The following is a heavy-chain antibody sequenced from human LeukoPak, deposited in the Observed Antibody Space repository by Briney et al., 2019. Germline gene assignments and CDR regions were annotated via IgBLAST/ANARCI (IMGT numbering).Heavy chain of an antibody. J-gene: IGHJ6*02. CDR3: ARWRAAADPYYYYGMDV. CDR1: GGSISSYY. Sequence: PSETLSLTCTVSGGSISSYYWSWIRQPPGKGLEWIGYIYYSGSTNYNPSLKSRVTISVDTSKNQFSLKLSSVTAADTAAYYCARWRAAADPYYYYGMDVWGQGTTVTVSS. D-gene: IGHD6-13*01. V-gene: IGHV4-59*08. CDR2: IYYSGST.